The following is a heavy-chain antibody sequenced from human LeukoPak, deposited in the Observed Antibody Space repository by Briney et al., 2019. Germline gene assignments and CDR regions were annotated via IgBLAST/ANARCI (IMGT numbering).Heavy chain of an antibody. D-gene: IGHD2-8*01. Sequence: GGSLRLSCSASGFTFSTYAMHWVRQAPGKGLEYVSAISTNGGITYYADSVKGRFTISRDNSKNTLYLQMSSLSAEDTAVYYCVKGVVYANGVCRTRLDYWGQGTLVTVSS. CDR3: VKGVVYANGVCRTRLDY. CDR1: GFTFSTYA. J-gene: IGHJ4*02. CDR2: ISTNGGIT. V-gene: IGHV3-64D*06.